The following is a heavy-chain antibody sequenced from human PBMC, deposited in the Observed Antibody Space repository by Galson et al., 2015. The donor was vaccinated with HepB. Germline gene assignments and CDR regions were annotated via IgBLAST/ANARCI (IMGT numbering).Heavy chain of an antibody. CDR3: AKDRDYYASGSPSGGNWFDP. CDR2: VSYDGSST. J-gene: IGHJ5*02. Sequence: SLRLSCAASGFTFSSYAMHWVRQAPGKGLEWVAVVSYDGSSTYSADSVRGRFTISRDNSKNTLYLQMNSLRAEDTAVYYCAKDRDYYASGSPSGGNWFDPWGQGTLVTVSS. D-gene: IGHD3-10*01. CDR1: GFTFSSYA. V-gene: IGHV3-30-3*01.